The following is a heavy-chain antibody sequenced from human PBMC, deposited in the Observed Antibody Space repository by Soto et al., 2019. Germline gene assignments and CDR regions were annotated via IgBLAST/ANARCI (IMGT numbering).Heavy chain of an antibody. CDR1: GGSIRSSNW. D-gene: IGHD2-2*01. V-gene: IGHV4-4*02. CDR3: ATFGYCISTRCSAPFDY. Sequence: SETLSLTCAVSGGSIRSSNWWSWVRQPPGKGLEWIGEIYHSGSTNYNPSLKSRVTISVDKSKNQFSLKLSSVTAADTAVYYCATFGYCISTRCSAPFDYWGQGTLVTVS. J-gene: IGHJ4*02. CDR2: IYHSGST.